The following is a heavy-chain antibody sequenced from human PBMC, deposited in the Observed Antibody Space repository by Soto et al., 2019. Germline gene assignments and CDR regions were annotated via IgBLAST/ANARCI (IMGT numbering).Heavy chain of an antibody. CDR3: ARAGYDSSGYYFYAMDV. V-gene: IGHV3-13*05. J-gene: IGHJ6*02. Sequence: PGGSLRLSCAASGFTFSNYWMHWVRQATGEGLEWVSAIGTAGDPYYSGSVKGRFTISRGNAENSVYLQMNSLRAGDTAVYYCARAGYDSSGYYFYAMDVWGPGTTVTVSS. CDR2: IGTAGDP. CDR1: GFTFSNYW. D-gene: IGHD3-22*01.